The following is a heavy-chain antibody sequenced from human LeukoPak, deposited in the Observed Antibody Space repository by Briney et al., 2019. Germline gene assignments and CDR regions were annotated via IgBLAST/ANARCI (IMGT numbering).Heavy chain of an antibody. V-gene: IGHV4-59*08. J-gene: IGHJ4*02. Sequence: SETLSLTCTVSGGSISSYYWSWIRQPPGKGLEWIGFIYYSGSTNYNPSLKSRVTISVDTSKNQFSLKLSSVTAADTAVYYCAGLSYDYGGNSIDYWGQGTLVTVSS. CDR2: IYYSGST. CDR3: AGLSYDYGGNSIDY. D-gene: IGHD4-23*01. CDR1: GGSISSYY.